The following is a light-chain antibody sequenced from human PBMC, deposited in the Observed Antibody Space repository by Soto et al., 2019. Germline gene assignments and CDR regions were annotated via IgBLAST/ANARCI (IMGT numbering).Light chain of an antibody. Sequence: PSTLSGSVGDRVTITCRASQTISSWLAWYQQKPGKAPKLLIYKASSLESGVPSRFSGSGSGTEFTLTISSLQPDDFATYYCQQYNRPWTFGQGTKVDIK. CDR1: QTISSW. CDR3: QQYNRPWT. CDR2: KAS. J-gene: IGKJ1*01. V-gene: IGKV1-5*03.